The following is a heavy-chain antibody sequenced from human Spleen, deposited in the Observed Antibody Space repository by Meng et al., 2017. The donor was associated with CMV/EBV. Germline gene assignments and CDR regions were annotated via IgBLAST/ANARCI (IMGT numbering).Heavy chain of an antibody. D-gene: IGHD4-17*01. J-gene: IGHJ5*02. Sequence: ESLKISCTVSGDSIKNINYYWGWIRQSPGKGLEWILTVYHNGDTWYNPSLKSRVTISVATSKNQFSLNLKSVTASDTAMYYCARDRGEGNNWFDPWGPGTLVTVSS. CDR2: VYHNGDT. CDR3: ARDRGEGNNWFDP. CDR1: GDSIKNINYY. V-gene: IGHV4-39*07.